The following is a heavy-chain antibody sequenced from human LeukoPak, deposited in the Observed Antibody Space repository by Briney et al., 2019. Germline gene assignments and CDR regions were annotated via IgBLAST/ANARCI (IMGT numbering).Heavy chain of an antibody. Sequence: GGSLRLSCAASGFTFSDYYMSWIRQAPGKGLEWVSYISSSGSTIYYADSVKGRFTISRDNARNSLYLQMNGLRAEDTAVYYCARDRTTVTTYLDYWGQGTLVTVSS. CDR2: ISSSGSTI. D-gene: IGHD4-17*01. CDR3: ARDRTTVTTYLDY. J-gene: IGHJ4*02. CDR1: GFTFSDYY. V-gene: IGHV3-11*01.